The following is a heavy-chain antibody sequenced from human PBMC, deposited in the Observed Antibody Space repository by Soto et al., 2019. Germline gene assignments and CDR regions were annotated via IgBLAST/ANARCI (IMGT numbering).Heavy chain of an antibody. J-gene: IGHJ6*02. CDR3: ARERIGTTYYYYYGMDV. CDR1: GYTFTGYY. Sequence: GASVKVSCKASGYTFTGYYMHWVRQAPGQGLEWMGWINPNSGGTNYAQKFQGRVTMTRDTSISTAYMELSRLRSDDTAAYYCARERIGTTYYYYYGMDVWGQGTTVTVSS. V-gene: IGHV1-2*02. D-gene: IGHD1-7*01. CDR2: INPNSGGT.